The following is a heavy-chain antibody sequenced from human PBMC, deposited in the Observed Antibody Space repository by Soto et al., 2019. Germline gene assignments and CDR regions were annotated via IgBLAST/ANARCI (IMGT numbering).Heavy chain of an antibody. Sequence: QLQLQESGPGLVKPSETLSLTCSVSGDSLSAGPYHWGWIRQPPGKGLEWIGNVYNSGSTSYSPSVKSRVTISVDTSKNQVSLRLPSVTAADTAVYFCARHPPYRPFVFWGQGTLVTVSS. D-gene: IGHD3-16*02. CDR1: GDSLSAGPYH. CDR2: VYNSGST. CDR3: ARHPPYRPFVF. V-gene: IGHV4-39*01. J-gene: IGHJ4*02.